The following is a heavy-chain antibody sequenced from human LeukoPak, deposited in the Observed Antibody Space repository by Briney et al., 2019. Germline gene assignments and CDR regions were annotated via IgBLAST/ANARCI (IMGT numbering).Heavy chain of an antibody. V-gene: IGHV3-53*01. Sequence: GGSLRLSCAASGFTVSSNYMSWVRQAPGKGLEWVSVIYSGGSTYYADSVKGRFTISRDNSKNTLYLQMNSLRAEDTAVYYCARATGDRDPDFFDYWGKGTLVTVS. CDR3: ARATGDRDPDFFDY. CDR1: GFTVSSNY. CDR2: IYSGGST. D-gene: IGHD7-27*01. J-gene: IGHJ4*02.